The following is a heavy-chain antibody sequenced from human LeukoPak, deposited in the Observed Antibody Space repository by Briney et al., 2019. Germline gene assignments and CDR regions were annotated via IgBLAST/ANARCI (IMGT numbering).Heavy chain of an antibody. D-gene: IGHD6-19*01. V-gene: IGHV4-34*01. CDR2: INHSGYT. CDR1: DVAFSNYY. CDR3: TRAVAGHPD. J-gene: IGHJ4*02. Sequence: SETLSLTCAVSDVAFSNYYWSWVRQSPTKGLEWIGEINHSGYTNYNPSLKSRVTISIDTSKNQSSLMVISVTAADTGVYYCTRAVAGHPDWGQGTLVTVSS.